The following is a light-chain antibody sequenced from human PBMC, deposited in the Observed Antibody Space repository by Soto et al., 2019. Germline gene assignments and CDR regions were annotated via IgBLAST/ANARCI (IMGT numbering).Light chain of an antibody. CDR3: QQYSSSLYT. CDR1: QSVSSVY. V-gene: IGKV3-20*01. Sequence: EIVLTQSPGTLSLSPGEGATLSCRASQSVSSVYLAWYQQKPGQAPRLLIYSASTRAAGIPDRFSGSGSGTDFTLTISRLEPEDFAVYYCQQYSSSLYTFGQGTRWISN. J-gene: IGKJ2*01. CDR2: SAS.